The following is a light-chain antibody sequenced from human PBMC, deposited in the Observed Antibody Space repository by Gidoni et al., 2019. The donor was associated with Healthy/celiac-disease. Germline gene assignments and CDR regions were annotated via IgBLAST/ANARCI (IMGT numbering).Light chain of an antibody. V-gene: IGKV1-13*02. CDR2: DTS. J-gene: IGKJ4*01. CDR3: QRSNSYPT. CDR1: QRISSS. Sequence: AIQLSHSPSSLPASVGDRVTIPCRASQRISSSLAWYQQRPGKAPKLLIYDTSSLGSGVRSRFSGSGTETDFTITISGLEDEEFANYYWQRSNSYPTFGGGTKVEIK.